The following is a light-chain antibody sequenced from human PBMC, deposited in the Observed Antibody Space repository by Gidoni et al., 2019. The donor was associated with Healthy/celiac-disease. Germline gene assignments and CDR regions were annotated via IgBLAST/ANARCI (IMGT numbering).Light chain of an antibody. V-gene: IGKV3-11*01. Sequence: EIVLTQSLATLSLSPGERPTLSCSASQSVSSYLAWYQQKPGQAPRLLIYDASNRATGIPARFSGSGSGTDFSLTISSLEPEDFAVYYCQQRSNWHPYTFGQGTKLEIK. CDR1: QSVSSY. CDR2: DAS. CDR3: QQRSNWHPYT. J-gene: IGKJ2*01.